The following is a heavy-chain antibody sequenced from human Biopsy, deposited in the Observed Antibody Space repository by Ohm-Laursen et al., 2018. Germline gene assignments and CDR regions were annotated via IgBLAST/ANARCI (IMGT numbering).Heavy chain of an antibody. CDR3: AKRGVERGRPLAY. D-gene: IGHD1-1*01. CDR1: GGTFTRFG. Sequence: SVTVSCKASGGTFTRFGISWVRQAPGQGLEWMGEINSMFGTTNYAQTFQGRVTITADESTSTAYMEVSSLRSEDTAVYYCAKRGVERGRPLAYWGQGTLVTVSS. CDR2: INSMFGTT. V-gene: IGHV1-69*13. J-gene: IGHJ4*02.